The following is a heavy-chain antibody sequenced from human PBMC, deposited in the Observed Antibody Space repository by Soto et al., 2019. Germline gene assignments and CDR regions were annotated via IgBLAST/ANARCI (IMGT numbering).Heavy chain of an antibody. J-gene: IGHJ4*02. CDR2: ISYSGST. Sequence: PSETLSLTCTVSGVSISSHGYFWGWIRQPPGKGLEWIGMISYSGSTYYSPSLKSRVTISADTSKNQLSLGLSSVTAADTAVFHCMNYNSGWKYWGQGTVVTVSS. D-gene: IGHD5-12*01. CDR3: MNYNSGWKY. V-gene: IGHV4-39*01. CDR1: GVSISSHGYF.